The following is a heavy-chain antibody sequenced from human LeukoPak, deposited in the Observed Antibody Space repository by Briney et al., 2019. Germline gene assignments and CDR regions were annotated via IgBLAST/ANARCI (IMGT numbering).Heavy chain of an antibody. CDR2: IYSGGST. D-gene: IGHD6-19*01. V-gene: IGHV3-53*01. Sequence: GGSLRLSCAASGFTVSSNYMSCVRQAPGKGLEWVSVIYSGGSTYYADSVKGRFTISRDNSKTTLYLQMNSLRAEDTAVYYCARSRGRYSSGWPTFDYWGQGTLVTVSS. J-gene: IGHJ4*02. CDR3: ARSRGRYSSGWPTFDY. CDR1: GFTVSSNY.